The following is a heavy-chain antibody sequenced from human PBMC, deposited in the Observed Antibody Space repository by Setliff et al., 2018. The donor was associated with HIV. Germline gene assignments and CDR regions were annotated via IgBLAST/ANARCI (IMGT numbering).Heavy chain of an antibody. CDR2: ISPIGGTT. CDR3: ARDRDSSAWTDNDAFDI. V-gene: IGHV1-46*01. Sequence: ASVKVSCKASGYTFTSHYMYWVRQAPGQGLEWMGIISPIGGTTRYAQKFQGRVTMTRDTSTSTIYMELSSLRSDDTAVYYCARDRDSSAWTDNDAFDIWGQGTMVTVSS. CDR1: GYTFTSHY. D-gene: IGHD6-19*01. J-gene: IGHJ3*02.